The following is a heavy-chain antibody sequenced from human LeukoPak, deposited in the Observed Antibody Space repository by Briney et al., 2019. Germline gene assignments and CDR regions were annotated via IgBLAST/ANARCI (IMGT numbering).Heavy chain of an antibody. Sequence: PGGSLRLSCAASGFTFSSYSMNWVRQAPGKGLEWVSYISSSSSTIYYADSVKGRFTISRDNAKNSLYLQMNSLRAEDTAVYYCARSIQNDFWSGYSRGAFDIWGQGTMVTVSS. CDR1: GFTFSSYS. CDR2: ISSSSSTI. J-gene: IGHJ3*02. CDR3: ARSIQNDFWSGYSRGAFDI. D-gene: IGHD3-3*01. V-gene: IGHV3-48*01.